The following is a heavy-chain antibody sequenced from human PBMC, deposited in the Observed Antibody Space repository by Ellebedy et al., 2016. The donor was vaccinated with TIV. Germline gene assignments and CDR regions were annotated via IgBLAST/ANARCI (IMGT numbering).Heavy chain of an antibody. V-gene: IGHV3-33*01. CDR1: GFTFSSYG. D-gene: IGHD6-19*01. Sequence: GGSLRLXXAASGFTFSSYGMHWVRQAPGKGLEWVAVIWYDGSNKYYADSVKGRFTISRDNSKNTLYLQMNSLRAEDTAVYYCARDGIAVAAPIDYWGQGTLVTVSS. CDR3: ARDGIAVAAPIDY. J-gene: IGHJ4*02. CDR2: IWYDGSNK.